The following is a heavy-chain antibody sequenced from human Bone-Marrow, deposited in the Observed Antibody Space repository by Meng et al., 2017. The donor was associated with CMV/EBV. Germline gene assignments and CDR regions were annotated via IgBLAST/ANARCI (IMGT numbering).Heavy chain of an antibody. CDR3: ARYCGGDCYPMGGFDY. D-gene: IGHD2-21*01. CDR2: INPNSGGT. V-gene: IGHV1-2*02. J-gene: IGHJ4*02. CDR1: GYTFTGYY. Sequence: ASVKVSCKASGYTFTGYYMHWVRQAPGQGLEWMGWINPNSGGTNYAQKFQGRVTMTRDTSISTAYMELSRLRSDDTAVYYCARYCGGDCYPMGGFDYWGQGTLVTGSS.